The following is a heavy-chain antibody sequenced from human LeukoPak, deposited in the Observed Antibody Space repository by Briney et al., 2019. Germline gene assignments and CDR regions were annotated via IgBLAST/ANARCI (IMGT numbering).Heavy chain of an antibody. CDR3: ARLYYDFWSGYIPYYYGMDV. V-gene: IGHV4-59*08. CDR2: IYYSGST. D-gene: IGHD3-3*01. J-gene: IGHJ6*02. CDR1: GGSISSYY. Sequence: PSETLSLTSTVSGGSISSYYWSWIRQPPGKGLEWIGYIYYSGSTNYNPSLKSRVTISVDTSKNQFSLKLSSVTAADTAVYYCARLYYDFWSGYIPYYYGMDVWGQGTTVTVSS.